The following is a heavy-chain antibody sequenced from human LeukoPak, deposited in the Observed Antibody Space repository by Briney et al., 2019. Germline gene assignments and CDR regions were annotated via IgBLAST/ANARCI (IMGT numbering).Heavy chain of an antibody. CDR1: GYTFITYA. CDR3: ARVRYDSSGYTDY. Sequence: ASVKVSCKATGYTFITYAMHWVRQAPGQRLEWMGWINADNGNTKYSQKFQGRVTMTRDRSASTAYMELRSLRSDDTAVYYCARVRYDSSGYTDYWGQGTLVTVSS. J-gene: IGHJ4*02. D-gene: IGHD3-22*01. CDR2: INADNGNT. V-gene: IGHV1-3*01.